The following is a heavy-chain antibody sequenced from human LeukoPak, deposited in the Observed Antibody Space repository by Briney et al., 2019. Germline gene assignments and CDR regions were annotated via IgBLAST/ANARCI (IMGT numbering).Heavy chain of an antibody. Sequence: SETLSLTCTVSGGSSNSGSYYGSWIRQPAGKGLEWIGHIYTRGSTNYNPPLKSRVTVSVDTSKNQFSLKLSSVTAADTAVYYCARRHYYDSRGAFDIWGQGTMVTVSS. J-gene: IGHJ3*02. CDR1: GGSSNSGSYY. D-gene: IGHD3-22*01. V-gene: IGHV4-61*09. CDR3: ARRHYYDSRGAFDI. CDR2: IYTRGST.